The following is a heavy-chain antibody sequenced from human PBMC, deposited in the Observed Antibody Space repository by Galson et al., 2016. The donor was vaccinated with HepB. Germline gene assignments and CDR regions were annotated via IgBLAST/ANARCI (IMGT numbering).Heavy chain of an antibody. J-gene: IGHJ6*02. V-gene: IGHV1-18*04. CDR3: ARPYSSGWRSRVLYYYYGMDV. D-gene: IGHD6-19*01. CDR1: GYTFTSYG. Sequence: SVKVSCKASGYTFTSYGISWVRQAPGQGLEWMGWISAYNGNRNYAQKLQGRVTMTTDTSPSTAYMELRSLRSDDTAIYYCARPYSSGWRSRVLYYYYGMDVWGQGTTVTVSS. CDR2: ISAYNGNR.